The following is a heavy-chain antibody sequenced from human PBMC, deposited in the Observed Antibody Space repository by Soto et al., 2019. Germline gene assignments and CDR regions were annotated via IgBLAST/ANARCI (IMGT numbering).Heavy chain of an antibody. CDR1: GFTFSDSW. CDR3: ASLGRHG. J-gene: IGHJ6*02. Sequence: EVQLVESGGGLVQPGESLRLSCAASGFTFSDSWMDWVRQAPGKGPEWVANIKHDGSEKNYVVSVKGRFTISRDNAKNSLYLQMNSLRAEDTAVYYCASLGRHGWGQGTTVTVSS. D-gene: IGHD3-16*01. CDR2: IKHDGSEK. V-gene: IGHV3-7*01.